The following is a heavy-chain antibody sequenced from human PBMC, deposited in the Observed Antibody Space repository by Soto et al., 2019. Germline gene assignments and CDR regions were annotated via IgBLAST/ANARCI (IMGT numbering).Heavy chain of an antibody. Sequence: SGPTLVNPTETLTLTCTVSGFSLSKARMGVSWIRQPPGKALEWLAHIFSNDEKSYSTSRKSRLTISKDTSKSQVVLTMTNMDPVDKATYYCARTLGYCSGGSCYTDSWGQGTLVTVSS. D-gene: IGHD2-15*01. CDR3: ARTLGYCSGGSCYTDS. CDR2: IFSNDEK. CDR1: GFSLSKARMG. J-gene: IGHJ5*01. V-gene: IGHV2-26*01.